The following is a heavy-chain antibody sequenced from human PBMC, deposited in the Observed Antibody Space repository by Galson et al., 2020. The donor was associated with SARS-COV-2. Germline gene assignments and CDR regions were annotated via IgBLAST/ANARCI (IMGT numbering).Heavy chain of an antibody. CDR1: IGSMTSHY. CDR2: ISYSGST. J-gene: IGHJ4*02. D-gene: IGHD1-26*01. CDR3: AKLAEGRRSSEDY. Sequence: LSLTCAVSIGSMTSHYWSWIRQAPGKGLEWIGYISYSGSTTYNPSLKSRVTISIDTSKNQFSLKLTSVTAADTALYYCAKLAEGRRSSEDYWGQGTLGTVSS. V-gene: IGHV4-59*08.